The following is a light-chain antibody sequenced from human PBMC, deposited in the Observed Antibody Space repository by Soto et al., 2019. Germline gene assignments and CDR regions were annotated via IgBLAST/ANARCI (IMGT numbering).Light chain of an antibody. Sequence: DIQMTQSPSTLSASVGDRVTITCRASQSISSWLAWYQQKPGKAPKLLIYDASSLGSGVPSRFSGSGSGTEFTLTIISLQPDDFATYYGKQYNSYPVTVGPGTKVDIK. J-gene: IGKJ3*01. CDR3: KQYNSYPVT. CDR1: QSISSW. CDR2: DAS. V-gene: IGKV1-5*01.